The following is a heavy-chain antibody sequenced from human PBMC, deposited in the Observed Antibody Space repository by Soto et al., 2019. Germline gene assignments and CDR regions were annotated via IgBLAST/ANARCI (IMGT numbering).Heavy chain of an antibody. V-gene: IGHV3-48*03. D-gene: IGHD2-15*01. Sequence: GGSLRLSCTASGFTFSNYGMNWVRQAPGKGLEWVSCISSSGSTIYYADSVKGRFTISRDNAKNSLYLQMNSLRAEDTSVYYCAGDIPSRGGFDYWGQGTLVTVSS. CDR3: AGDIPSRGGFDY. J-gene: IGHJ4*02. CDR2: ISSSGSTI. CDR1: GFTFSNYG.